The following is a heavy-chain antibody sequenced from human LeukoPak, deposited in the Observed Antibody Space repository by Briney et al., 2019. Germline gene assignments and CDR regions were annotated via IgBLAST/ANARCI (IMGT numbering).Heavy chain of an antibody. D-gene: IGHD5-24*01. CDR3: ARDVVEDGYNYGLFDY. Sequence: PSETLSLTCTVYGGSISSYYCSWIRQPPGNGLEWSGYIYYSGSTNYNPSLKSRVTISVDTSKNQFSLKLSSVTAADTAVYYCARDVVEDGYNYGLFDYWGQGTRVTVSS. CDR1: GGSISSYY. V-gene: IGHV4-59*01. J-gene: IGHJ4*02. CDR2: IYYSGST.